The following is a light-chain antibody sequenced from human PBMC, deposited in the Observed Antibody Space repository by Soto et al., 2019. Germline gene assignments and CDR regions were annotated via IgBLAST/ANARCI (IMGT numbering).Light chain of an antibody. CDR1: HTIATF. CDR3: QQTYRTPVT. V-gene: IGKV1-39*01. CDR2: AAS. Sequence: DLQMTQSPSSLSASVGDRVTITCRASHTIATFLNWYQQRPGQAPRLLIYAASNLDNVVPSTFSVSGSETVFPLTISSLQPEDFATYFCQQTYRTPVTFGQGTKLEIK. J-gene: IGKJ2*01.